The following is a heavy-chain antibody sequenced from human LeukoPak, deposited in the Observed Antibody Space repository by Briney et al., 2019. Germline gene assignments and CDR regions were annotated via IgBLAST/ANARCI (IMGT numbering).Heavy chain of an antibody. J-gene: IGHJ4*02. Sequence: SQTLSLTCAISGDSVSSDSFGWNWIRQSPSRGLEWLGRTYYRSKGYRDYAVSVRSRLSFNADTSKNHFSLHLKSVTPEDTAVYYCARDGASGNYYGGPSFFDYWGQGTLVTVSS. V-gene: IGHV6-1*01. CDR2: TYYRSKGYR. D-gene: IGHD1-26*01. CDR1: GDSVSSDSFG. CDR3: ARDGASGNYYGGPSFFDY.